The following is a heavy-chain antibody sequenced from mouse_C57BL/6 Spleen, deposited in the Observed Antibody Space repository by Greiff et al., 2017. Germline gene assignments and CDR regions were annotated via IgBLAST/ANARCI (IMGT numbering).Heavy chain of an antibody. D-gene: IGHD1-1*01. J-gene: IGHJ1*03. CDR1: GYSITSGYY. V-gene: IGHV3-6*01. CDR3: ARTDGSSRYFGV. CDR2: ISYDGSN. Sequence: ESGPGLVKPSQSLSLTCSVTGYSITSGYYWNCIRQFPGNKLEWMGYISYDGSNNYNPSLKNRISLTRYPSKNQFFLKLNSVTTEDTATYYCARTDGSSRYFGVWGTGTTVTVSS.